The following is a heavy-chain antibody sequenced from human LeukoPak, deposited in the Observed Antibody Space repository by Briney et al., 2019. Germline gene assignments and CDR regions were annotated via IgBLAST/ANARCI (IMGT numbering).Heavy chain of an antibody. CDR3: ARAVNYGSANDY. CDR1: GYTFTGYY. CDR2: INPNSGGT. Sequence: ASVKVSCKASGYTFTGYYMHWVRQAPGQELEWMGWINPNSGGTNYAQKFQGRVTMTRDTSISTAYMELSRLRSDDTAVYYCARAVNYGSANDYWGQGTLVTVSS. V-gene: IGHV1-2*02. J-gene: IGHJ4*02. D-gene: IGHD3-10*01.